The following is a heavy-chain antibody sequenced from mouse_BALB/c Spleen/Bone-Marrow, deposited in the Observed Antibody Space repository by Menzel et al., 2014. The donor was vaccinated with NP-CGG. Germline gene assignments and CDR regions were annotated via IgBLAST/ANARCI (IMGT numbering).Heavy chain of an antibody. V-gene: IGHV1S29*02. Sequence: EVKLVESGPELVKPGASVKISCKASGYTFTDYNMHWVKQSHGKSLEWIGYIYPYNGGTGYNQKFKSKATLTVDTSSSTAYMELRSLTYEGSAVYYCAREGGYYDALDFWGQGTSVTVSS. CDR1: GYTFTDYN. CDR2: IYPYNGGT. CDR3: AREGGYYDALDF. D-gene: IGHD2-2*01. J-gene: IGHJ4*01.